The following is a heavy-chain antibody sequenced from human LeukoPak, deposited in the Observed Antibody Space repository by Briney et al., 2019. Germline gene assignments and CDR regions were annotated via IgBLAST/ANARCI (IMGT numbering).Heavy chain of an antibody. CDR3: ARDQGSLTRSWYTGY. Sequence: ASVKVSCKATGYTLTGDHIHWVPQAPGQGLEWMGRINPYSGETNFAQKFQGRVTMTRDTSITTAYMDLSSLTPDDTAVYFCARDQGSLTRSWYTGYWGQGTQVTVSS. CDR1: GYTLTGDH. CDR2: INPYSGET. V-gene: IGHV1-2*06. D-gene: IGHD6-13*01. J-gene: IGHJ4*02.